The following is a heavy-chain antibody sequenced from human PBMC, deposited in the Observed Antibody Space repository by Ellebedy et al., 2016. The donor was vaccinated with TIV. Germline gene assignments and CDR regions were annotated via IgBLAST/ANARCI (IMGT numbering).Heavy chain of an antibody. V-gene: IGHV1-46*01. Sequence: ASVKVSCKASGNTFTSYDINWARQATGQGLEWMGIINPSGGSTSYAQKFQGRVTMTRDTSTSTVYMELSSLRSEDTAVYYCARDLGVVQRSLYYYYGMDVWGQGTTVSVAS. CDR1: GNTFTSYD. CDR2: INPSGGST. D-gene: IGHD2-15*01. J-gene: IGHJ6*02. CDR3: ARDLGVVQRSLYYYYGMDV.